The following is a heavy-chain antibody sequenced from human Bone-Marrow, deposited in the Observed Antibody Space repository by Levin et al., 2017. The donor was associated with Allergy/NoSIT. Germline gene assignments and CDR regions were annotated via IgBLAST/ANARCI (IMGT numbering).Heavy chain of an antibody. CDR2: IGTAGDT. CDR1: GFTFRTHD. D-gene: IGHD5-18*01. J-gene: IGHJ3*02. V-gene: IGHV3-13*01. Sequence: GESLKISCAASGFTFRTHDMHWVRQGTGKGLEWVSTIGTAGDTYYPDSVRGRFTISRENAKNSLSLQMNGLSAGDTAVYYCARYNYEYNALDSWGQGTMVTVSS. CDR3: ARYNYEYNALDS.